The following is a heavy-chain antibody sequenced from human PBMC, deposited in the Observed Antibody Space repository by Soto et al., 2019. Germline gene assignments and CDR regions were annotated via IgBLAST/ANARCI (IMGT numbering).Heavy chain of an antibody. V-gene: IGHV4-59*01. CDR3: ASRYSSRGFDP. CDR2: IYYSGST. Sequence: PSETLSLTCTVSGGSISSYYWSWIRQPPGKGLEWIGYIYYSGSTNYNPSLKSRVTISVDTSKNQFSLKLSSVTAADTAVYSCASRYSSRGFDPWGQGTLVTVSS. J-gene: IGHJ5*02. CDR1: GGSISSYY. D-gene: IGHD6-13*01.